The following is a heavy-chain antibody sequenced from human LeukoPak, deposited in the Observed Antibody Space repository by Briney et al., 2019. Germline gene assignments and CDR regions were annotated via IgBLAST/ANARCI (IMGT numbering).Heavy chain of an antibody. D-gene: IGHD3-22*01. CDR2: ISGSGGST. CDR3: AKKYPKDDGSGYSQD. Sequence: GGSLRLSCAASGFTFSSYAMSWVRQAPGKGLEWVSAISGSGGSTYYADSVKGRFTISRDNSKNTLYLQMNSLRAEDTAVFYLAKKYPKDDGSGYSQDGGQGTLGTVS. V-gene: IGHV3-23*01. J-gene: IGHJ4*02. CDR1: GFTFSSYA.